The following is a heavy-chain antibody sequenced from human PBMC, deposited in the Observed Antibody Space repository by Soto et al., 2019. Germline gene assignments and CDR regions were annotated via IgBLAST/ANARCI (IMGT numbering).Heavy chain of an antibody. CDR1: GFTFSSYG. D-gene: IGHD3-10*01. CDR3: AKDTYGRVNYYYYGMDG. CDR2: ISYDGSNK. J-gene: IGHJ6*02. V-gene: IGHV3-30*18. Sequence: GGSLRLSCAASGFTFSSYGMHWVRQAPGKGLEWVAVISYDGSNKYYADSVKGRFTISRDNSKNTLYLQMNSLRAEDTAVYYCAKDTYGRVNYYYYGMDGWGQGTTVTVSS.